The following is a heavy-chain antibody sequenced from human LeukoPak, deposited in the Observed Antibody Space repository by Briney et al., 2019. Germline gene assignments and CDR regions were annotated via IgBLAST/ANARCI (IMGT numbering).Heavy chain of an antibody. Sequence: GGSLRLSCAASGFSFRLYWMSWVRQTPGKGLEWVSSISSSSSYIYYADSVKGRFTISRDNAKNSLYLQMNSLRAEDTAVYYCARDPGGVWVRGVIPTYGAFDIWGQGTMFTVSS. CDR1: GFSFRLYW. V-gene: IGHV3-21*01. D-gene: IGHD3-10*01. CDR3: ARDPGGVWVRGVIPTYGAFDI. J-gene: IGHJ3*02. CDR2: ISSSSSYI.